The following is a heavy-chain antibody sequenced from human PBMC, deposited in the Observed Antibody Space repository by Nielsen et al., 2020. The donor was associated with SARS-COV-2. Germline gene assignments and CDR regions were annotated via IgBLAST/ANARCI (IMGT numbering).Heavy chain of an antibody. D-gene: IGHD2-2*02. CDR2: IIPIFGTA. CDR1: GGTFSSYA. CDR3: ARDLGSWYTDYGMDV. J-gene: IGHJ6*02. V-gene: IGHV1-69*13. Sequence: SVKVSCKASGGTFSSYAISWVRQAPGQGLEWMGGIIPIFGTANYAQKFQGRVTITADESTSTAYMELSSLRSEDTAVYYCARDLGSWYTDYGMDVWGQGTTVTVSS.